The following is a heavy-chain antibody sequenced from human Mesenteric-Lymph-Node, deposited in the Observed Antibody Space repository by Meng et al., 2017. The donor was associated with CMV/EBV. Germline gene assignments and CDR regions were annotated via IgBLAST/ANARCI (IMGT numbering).Heavy chain of an antibody. CDR2: INPNSGVS. CDR3: ARDNVNPEGFDP. J-gene: IGHJ5*02. Sequence: QVQRVQSGAELQKPEATVKVACKASGYKFSNYAMHWGRQAPGQELEWMGRINPNSGVSNTAQNFQGRVTMTRDTSISTAYMELGRLTSDDTAVYYCARDNVNPEGFDPWGQGTLVTVSS. D-gene: IGHD2/OR15-2a*01. CDR1: GYKFSNYA. V-gene: IGHV1-2*06.